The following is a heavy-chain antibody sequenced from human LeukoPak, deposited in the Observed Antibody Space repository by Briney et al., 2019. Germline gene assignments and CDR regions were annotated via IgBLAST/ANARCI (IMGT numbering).Heavy chain of an antibody. CDR3: ARRSGLVEMATTLGAFDI. CDR2: IYPGDSDT. J-gene: IGHJ3*02. CDR1: GYSFTSYW. V-gene: IGHV5-51*01. D-gene: IGHD5-24*01. Sequence: GESLKISCKGSGYSFTSYWIGWVRQMPGKGLEWMGIIYPGDSDTRYSPSFQGQVTISADKSISTAYLQWSSLKASDTAMYYCARRSGLVEMATTLGAFDIWGQGTMVTVSS.